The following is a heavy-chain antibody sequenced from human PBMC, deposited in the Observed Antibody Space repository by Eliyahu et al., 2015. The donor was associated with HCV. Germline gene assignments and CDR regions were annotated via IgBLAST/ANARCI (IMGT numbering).Heavy chain of an antibody. CDR1: GGSIXSSSYY. Sequence: QVQLQESGPGLVKPSETLPLTCNVSGGSIXSSSYYWGWIRQPPGKGLEWIGSIYYSGSTYYNPSLKSRVTISVDTSKNQLSLKLNSVTAADTAVYYCVRGNGWTAAGTEIDYWGQGTLVTVSS. CDR2: IYYSGST. D-gene: IGHD6-13*01. J-gene: IGHJ4*02. CDR3: VRGNGWTAAGTEIDY. V-gene: IGHV4-39*07.